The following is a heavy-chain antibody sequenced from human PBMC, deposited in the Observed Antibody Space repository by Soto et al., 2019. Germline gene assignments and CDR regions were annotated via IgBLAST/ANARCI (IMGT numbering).Heavy chain of an antibody. CDR2: INPSGGST. CDR3: ARDKGVAARPCGWLDP. J-gene: IGHJ5*02. Sequence: ASVKVSCKASGYTFTSYYMHWVRQAPGQGLEWMGIINPSGGSTSYAQKFQGRVTMTRDTSTSTVYMELSSLRSEDTAVYYCARDKGVAARPCGWLDPWGQGTLVTVSS. V-gene: IGHV1-46*01. D-gene: IGHD6-6*01. CDR1: GYTFTSYY.